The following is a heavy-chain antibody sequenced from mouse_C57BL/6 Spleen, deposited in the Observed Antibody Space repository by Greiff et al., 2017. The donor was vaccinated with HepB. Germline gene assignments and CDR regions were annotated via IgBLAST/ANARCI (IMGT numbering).Heavy chain of an antibody. Sequence: DVKLQESGPELVKPGDSVKISCKASGYSFTGYFMNWVMQSHGKSLEWIGRINPYNGDTFYNQKFKGKATLTVDKSSSTAHMELRSLTSEDSAVYYCANHYGSSYSAMDYWGQGTSVTVSS. V-gene: IGHV1-20*01. CDR2: INPYNGDT. J-gene: IGHJ4*01. CDR1: GYSFTGYF. D-gene: IGHD1-1*01. CDR3: ANHYGSSYSAMDY.